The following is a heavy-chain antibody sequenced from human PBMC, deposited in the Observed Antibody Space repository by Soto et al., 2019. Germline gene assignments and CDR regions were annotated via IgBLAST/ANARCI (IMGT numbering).Heavy chain of an antibody. J-gene: IGHJ4*02. Sequence: QVHLVQSGAEVKKPGASVKVSCKASGYTLNTYGVHWVRQVPGRGLEWVGWISAHSGKTDYAQSFQDRVTITTDTSTSTAYMDLRSLRSDDTAVYYCTRGQIYFDYWGQGTLVTVSS. V-gene: IGHV1-18*01. CDR2: ISAHSGKT. CDR3: TRGQIYFDY. CDR1: GYTLNTYG.